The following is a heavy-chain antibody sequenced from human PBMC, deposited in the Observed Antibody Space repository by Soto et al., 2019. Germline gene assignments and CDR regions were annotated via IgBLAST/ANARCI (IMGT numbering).Heavy chain of an antibody. V-gene: IGHV3-30*18. CDR1: GFTFSSYG. J-gene: IGHJ6*02. Sequence: QVQLVESGGGVVQPGRSLRLSCAASGFTFSSYGMHWVRQAPGKGLEWVAVISYDGSNKYYADSVKGRFTISRDNSKNTLYLQMNSLRAEDTAVYYCAKVGSSGWNYYYYYGMDVWGQGTTVTVSS. D-gene: IGHD6-19*01. CDR2: ISYDGSNK. CDR3: AKVGSSGWNYYYYYGMDV.